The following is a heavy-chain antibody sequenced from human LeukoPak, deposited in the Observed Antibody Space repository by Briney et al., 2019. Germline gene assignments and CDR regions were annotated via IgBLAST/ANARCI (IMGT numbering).Heavy chain of an antibody. J-gene: IGHJ2*01. CDR2: TSGDGGTT. CDR1: GFKFADYA. V-gene: IGHV3-43*02. CDR3: AKDMVWGWFFDL. Sequence: GGSLRLSCAASGFKFADYAMHWVRQIPGGGLEWVSLTSGDGGTTYFADSVKGRFTISRDNSKNSLYLQLNSLRTEDTAFYYCAKDMVWGWFFDLWGRGTLVTVSS. D-gene: IGHD7-27*01.